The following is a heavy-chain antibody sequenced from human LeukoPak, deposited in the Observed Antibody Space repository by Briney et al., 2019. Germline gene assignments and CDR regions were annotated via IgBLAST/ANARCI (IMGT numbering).Heavy chain of an antibody. V-gene: IGHV1-69*01. CDR3: ARASLFGVVIDIDFDY. CDR2: IIPIFGTA. Sequence: SVKVSCKASGGTFSSYAISWVRQAPGQGLEWMGGIIPIFGTANCAQKFQGGVTITADESTSTAYMELSSLRSEDTAVYYCARASLFGVVIDIDFDYWGQGTLVTVSS. CDR1: GGTFSSYA. D-gene: IGHD3-3*01. J-gene: IGHJ4*02.